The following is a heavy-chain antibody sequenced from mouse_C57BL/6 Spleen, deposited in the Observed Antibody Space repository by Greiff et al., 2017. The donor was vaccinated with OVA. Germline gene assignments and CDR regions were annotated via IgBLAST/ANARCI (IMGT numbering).Heavy chain of an antibody. Sequence: QVQLKESGPGLVQPSQSLSITCTVSGFSLTSYGVHWVRQSPGKGLEWLGVIWSGGSTDYNAAFISRLSISKDNSKSQVFFKMNSLQADDTAIYYCARRRDYGFLDYWGQGTTLTVSS. J-gene: IGHJ2*01. CDR3: ARRRDYGFLDY. CDR2: IWSGGST. D-gene: IGHD1-1*01. CDR1: GFSLTSYG. V-gene: IGHV2-2*01.